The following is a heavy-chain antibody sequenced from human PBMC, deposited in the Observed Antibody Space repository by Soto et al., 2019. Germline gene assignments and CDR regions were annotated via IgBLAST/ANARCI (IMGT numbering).Heavy chain of an antibody. CDR1: GGSISSGDYY. CDR2: IYYSGST. Sequence: TLSLTCTVSGGSISSGDYYWSWIRQPPGKGLEWIGYIYYSGSTYYNPSLKSRVTIAVDTSKNQFSLKLSSVTAADTAVYYCARVAITMVRGVTKGAFDIWGQGTMVTVSS. D-gene: IGHD3-10*01. J-gene: IGHJ3*02. CDR3: ARVAITMVRGVTKGAFDI. V-gene: IGHV4-30-4*01.